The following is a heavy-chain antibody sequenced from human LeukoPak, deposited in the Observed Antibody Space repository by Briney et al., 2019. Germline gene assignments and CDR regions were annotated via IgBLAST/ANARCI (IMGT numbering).Heavy chain of an antibody. CDR3: ARHAPTPYCGGDCLGATDAFDI. CDR2: MYYSGST. Sequence: PSETLSLTCTVSGGSISSSSYFWGWIRQPPGKGLEWIGSMYYSGSTYYNPSLKSRVTISVDTSKNQFSLKLSSVTAADTAVYYCARHAPTPYCGGDCLGATDAFDIWGQGTMVTVSS. V-gene: IGHV4-39*01. D-gene: IGHD2-21*02. J-gene: IGHJ3*02. CDR1: GGSISSSSYF.